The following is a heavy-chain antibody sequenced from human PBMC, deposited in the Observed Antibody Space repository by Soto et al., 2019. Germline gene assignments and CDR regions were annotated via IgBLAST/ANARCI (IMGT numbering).Heavy chain of an antibody. CDR2: IWYDGSNK. Sequence: QVQLVESGGGVVQPGRSLRLSCAASGFTFSSYGMHWVRQAPGKGLEWVAVIWYDGSNKYYADSVKGRFTISRDNSKNTLYLQMNRLRAEDTAVYYCARERGVVVAATRYFDYWGQGTLVTVCS. CDR1: GFTFSSYG. J-gene: IGHJ4*02. D-gene: IGHD2-15*01. CDR3: ARERGVVVAATRYFDY. V-gene: IGHV3-33*01.